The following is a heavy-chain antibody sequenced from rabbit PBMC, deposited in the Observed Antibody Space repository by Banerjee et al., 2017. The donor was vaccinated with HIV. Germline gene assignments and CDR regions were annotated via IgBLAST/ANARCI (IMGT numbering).Heavy chain of an antibody. CDR3: ARGGGGTGDGYGL. Sequence: QEQLEESGGGLVQPEGSLTLTCKASGFSFSSSYYICWVRQAPGKGLEWIACIDSGSSGSAYYANWAKGRFTISKTSSTTVTLQMTSLTAADTATYSCARGGGGTGDGYGLWGPGTLVTVS. V-gene: IGHV1S45*01. J-gene: IGHJ4*01. CDR2: IDSGSSGSA. D-gene: IGHD6-1*01. CDR1: GFSFSSSYY.